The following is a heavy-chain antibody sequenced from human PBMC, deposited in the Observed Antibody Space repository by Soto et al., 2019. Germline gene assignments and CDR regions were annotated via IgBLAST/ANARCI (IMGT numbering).Heavy chain of an antibody. J-gene: IGHJ6*02. D-gene: IGHD6-6*01. CDR2: IYYSGST. CDR3: AREGYSSSADYYYYYGMDV. CDR1: GGSISLHY. V-gene: IGHV4-59*11. Sequence: SETLSLPYTVSGGSISLHYWRWIRQPPGKGLEWIGYIYYSGSTNYHPSLKSRVTISADTSKNQFSLKLSSVTAADTAVYYCAREGYSSSADYYYYYGMDVWGQGTTVTVSS.